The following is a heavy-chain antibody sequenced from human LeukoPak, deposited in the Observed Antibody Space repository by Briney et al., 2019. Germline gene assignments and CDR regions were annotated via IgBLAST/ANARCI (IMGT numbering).Heavy chain of an antibody. CDR3: AREYYDILTGYPDAFDI. CDR2: IYYSGST. V-gene: IGHV4-61*08. CDR1: GGSISSGDYY. D-gene: IGHD3-9*01. J-gene: IGHJ3*02. Sequence: SETLSLTCTVSGGSISSGDYYWSWIRQPPGKGLEWIGYIYYSGSTNYNPSLKSRVTISVDTSKNQFSLKLSSVTAADTAVYYCAREYYDILTGYPDAFDIWGQGTMVTVSS.